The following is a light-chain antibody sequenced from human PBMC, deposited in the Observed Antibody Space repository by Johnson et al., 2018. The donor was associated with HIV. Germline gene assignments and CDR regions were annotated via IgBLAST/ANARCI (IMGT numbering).Light chain of an antibody. CDR1: SSNVGSSF. V-gene: IGLV1-51*01. CDR2: DNN. Sequence: QPVLTQPPSVSAAPGQTVTISCSGSSSNVGSSFVSWYRQVPGTAPKLLIYDNNKRPSGIPGRFSGSKSCPSATLGITGLQTGDEADYYCGTWESSLSAGYVFGTGTKVTVL. CDR3: GTWESSLSAGYV. J-gene: IGLJ1*01.